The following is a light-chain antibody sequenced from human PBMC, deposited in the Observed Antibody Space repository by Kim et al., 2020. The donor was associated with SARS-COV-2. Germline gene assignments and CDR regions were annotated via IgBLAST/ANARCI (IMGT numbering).Light chain of an antibody. CDR1: QGISSY. CDR2: DAS. CDR3: QQRSDWRRIT. J-gene: IGKJ5*01. Sequence: SLGEGATLSCRTSQGISSYLAWYQHKPGQAPRLLIYDASRRATGTPARFSGSGSGTDFTLTINGLEPEDFSVYYCQQRSDWRRITFGQGTRLEIK. V-gene: IGKV3-11*01.